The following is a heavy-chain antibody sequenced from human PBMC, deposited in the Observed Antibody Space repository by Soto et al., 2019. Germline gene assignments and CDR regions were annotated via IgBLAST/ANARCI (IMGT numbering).Heavy chain of an antibody. CDR3: AGLSNGSPKPHFDY. CDR2: IIPIFGTA. V-gene: IGHV1-69*01. CDR1: GDGMRGQA. Sequence: LKLYWKAAGDGMRGQAVRRVGEPPGQGLEWMGGIIPIFGTANYAQKFQGRVTITADEFTSTAYMELSSLRSEDTAVYYCAGLSNGSPKPHFDYWGQGILVTVSS. D-gene: IGHD1-26*01. J-gene: IGHJ4*02.